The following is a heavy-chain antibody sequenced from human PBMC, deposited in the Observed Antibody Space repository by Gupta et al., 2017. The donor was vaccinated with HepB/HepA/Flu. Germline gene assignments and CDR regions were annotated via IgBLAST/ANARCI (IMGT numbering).Heavy chain of an antibody. Sequence: EVQLVESGGGLVQPGGSLRLSCVVSGFTFSGSWMSWVRQAPGKGLEWVAYINPDASATYYVHSVKGRFTISRDNAKNSLYLQMNSLGAEDTAVYYCARGYSTRFWGIDYWGQGTLVTVSS. CDR2: INPDASAT. CDR1: GFTFSGSW. V-gene: IGHV3-7*01. CDR3: ARGYSTRFWGIDY. J-gene: IGHJ4*02. D-gene: IGHD3-16*01.